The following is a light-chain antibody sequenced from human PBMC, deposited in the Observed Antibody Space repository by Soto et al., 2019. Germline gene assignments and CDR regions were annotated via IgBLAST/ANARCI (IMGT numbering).Light chain of an antibody. CDR2: DAS. CDR3: QKYDDVPQ. J-gene: IGKJ3*01. CDR1: QDITNH. V-gene: IGKV1-33*01. Sequence: DIQMTQSPSSLSASVGDTVTITCQASQDITNHLNWYQQKPGKAPNLLIYDASHLETGDPSRFSGSGSGTYLTLTISRLQHEDLATYYCQKYDDVPQFGPGAKVDF.